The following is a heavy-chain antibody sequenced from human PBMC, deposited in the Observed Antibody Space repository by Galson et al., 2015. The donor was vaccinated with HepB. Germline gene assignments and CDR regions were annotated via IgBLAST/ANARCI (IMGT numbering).Heavy chain of an antibody. J-gene: IGHJ5*02. V-gene: IGHV1-24*01. CDR1: GYTLTELS. CDR2: FDPEDGET. D-gene: IGHD6-13*01. Sequence: VKVSCKVSGYTLTELSMHWVRQAPGKGLEWMGGFDPEDGETIYAQKFQGRVTMTEDTSTDTAYMELSSLRSEDTAVYYCATTRIAAAAYNWFDPWGQGTLVTVSS. CDR3: ATTRIAAAAYNWFDP.